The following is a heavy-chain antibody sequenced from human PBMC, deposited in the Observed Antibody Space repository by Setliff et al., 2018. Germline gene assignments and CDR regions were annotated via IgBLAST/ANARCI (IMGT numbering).Heavy chain of an antibody. Sequence: ASVKVSCKASGYTLTNYYMHWVRQAPGQGLEWMGIINPSGGLTRYAQKFQGRVTMTRDTTTSTVYMEVSSLRSEDTAVYYCARDRYYDSWSGTSITAPHDAFDIWGQGTMVTVSS. V-gene: IGHV1-46*03. CDR3: ARDRYYDSWSGTSITAPHDAFDI. J-gene: IGHJ3*02. CDR2: INPSGGLT. CDR1: GYTLTNYY. D-gene: IGHD3-3*01.